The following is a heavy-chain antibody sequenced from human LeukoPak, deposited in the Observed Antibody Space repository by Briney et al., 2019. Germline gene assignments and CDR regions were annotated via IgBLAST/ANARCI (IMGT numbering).Heavy chain of an antibody. V-gene: IGHV1-69*06. CDR2: IIPIFGTA. D-gene: IGHD2-2*02. CDR3: ARTTVVVVPAAIFNWFDP. J-gene: IGHJ5*02. Sequence: SVKVSCKASGGTFSSYAISWVRQAPGQGLEWMGGIIPIFGTANYAQKFQGRVTITADKSTSTAYMELSSLRSEDTAAYYCARTTVVVVPAAIFNWFDPWGQGTLVTVSS. CDR1: GGTFSSYA.